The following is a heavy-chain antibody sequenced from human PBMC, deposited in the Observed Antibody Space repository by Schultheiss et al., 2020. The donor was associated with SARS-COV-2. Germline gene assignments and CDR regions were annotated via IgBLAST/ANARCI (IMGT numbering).Heavy chain of an antibody. V-gene: IGHV1-46*01. CDR3: ARQLNYYDSSGYYYRKSPPFDY. CDR2: INPSGGST. J-gene: IGHJ4*02. Sequence: ASVKVSCKASGYTFTSYYMHWVRQAPGQGLEWMGIINPSGGSTSYAQKFQGRVTMTRNTSISTAYMELSSLRSEDTAVYYCARQLNYYDSSGYYYRKSPPFDYWGQGTLVTVSS. D-gene: IGHD3-22*01. CDR1: GYTFTSYY.